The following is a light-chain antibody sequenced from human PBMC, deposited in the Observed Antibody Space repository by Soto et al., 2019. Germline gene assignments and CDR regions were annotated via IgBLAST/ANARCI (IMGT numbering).Light chain of an antibody. CDR3: GTWDSRLSAVV. Sequence: QSVLTQPPSVSAAPGQKVTISCSGSSSNIGNNYVSWYQQLPGTAPKLLTYDNNKRPSGIPDRFSGSKSGTSATLGITGLQTGEEADYYCGTWDSRLSAVVFGGGTQPTVL. J-gene: IGLJ2*01. CDR1: SSNIGNNY. CDR2: DNN. V-gene: IGLV1-51*01.